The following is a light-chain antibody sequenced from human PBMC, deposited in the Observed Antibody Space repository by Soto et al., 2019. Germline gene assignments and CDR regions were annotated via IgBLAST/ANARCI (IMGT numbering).Light chain of an antibody. J-gene: IGKJ3*01. CDR1: QIISSTY. CDR3: QQSSSILPFT. Sequence: DIVLTQSPGTLSLSPGERATLSCRASQIISSTYLGWYQQKPGQAPRLLIYGASSRATGIPDRFSGSGSGTDFTLTISRLEPEDFATYYCQQSSSILPFTFGPGTRVDFK. V-gene: IGKV3-20*01. CDR2: GAS.